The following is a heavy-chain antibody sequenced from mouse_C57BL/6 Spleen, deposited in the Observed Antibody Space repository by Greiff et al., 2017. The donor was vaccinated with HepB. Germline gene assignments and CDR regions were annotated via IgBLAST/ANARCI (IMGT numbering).Heavy chain of an antibody. V-gene: IGHV1-55*01. CDR3: ARSSGYVWYFDV. CDR2: IYPGSGST. D-gene: IGHD3-2*02. CDR1: GYTFTSYW. Sequence: VQLQQPGAELVKPGASVKMSCKASGYTFTSYWITWVKQRPGQGLEWIGDIYPGSGSTNYNEKFKSKATLTVDTSSSTAYMQLSSLTSEDSAVYYCARSSGYVWYFDVWGTGTTVTVSS. J-gene: IGHJ1*03.